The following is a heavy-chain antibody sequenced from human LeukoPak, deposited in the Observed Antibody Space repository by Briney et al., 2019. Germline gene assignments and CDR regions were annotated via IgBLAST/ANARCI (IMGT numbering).Heavy chain of an antibody. D-gene: IGHD3-22*01. CDR2: IKQDGSEK. Sequence: GGSLRLSCAASGFTFSSYWMSWVRQAPGKGLEWVANIKQDGSEKYYVDSVKGRITISRDNAKNSLFLQMNSLRAEDTAVYYCARHPNYYDTSGDYFPWGQGTMVTVSS. J-gene: IGHJ3*01. CDR3: ARHPNYYDTSGDYFP. CDR1: GFTFSSYW. V-gene: IGHV3-7*01.